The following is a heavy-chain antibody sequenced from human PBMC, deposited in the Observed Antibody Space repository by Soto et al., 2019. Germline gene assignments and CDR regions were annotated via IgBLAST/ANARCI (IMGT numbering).Heavy chain of an antibody. Sequence: RLPRTVAGFNFVDFVLYRVLKNQGKGLEWVSSISWDSGNIGYADSVKGRFTTSRDNADNALYLQMNSLRPEDTALYYCVRANGGHSYRTPWAYWRQGTFVTVSS. V-gene: IGHV3-9*01. CDR2: ISWDSGNI. J-gene: IGHJ4*02. CDR3: VRANGGHSYRTPWAY. CDR1: GFNFVDFV. D-gene: IGHD2-15*01.